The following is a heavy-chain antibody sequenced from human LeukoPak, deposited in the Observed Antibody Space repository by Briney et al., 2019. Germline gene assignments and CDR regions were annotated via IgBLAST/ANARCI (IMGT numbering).Heavy chain of an antibody. CDR3: AKTNNRNAFDI. CDR1: GFTFSIYG. V-gene: IGHV3-30*02. J-gene: IGHJ3*02. CDR2: IWYDNTNK. Sequence: GGSLRLSCTTSGFTFSIYGMHWVRQAPGKRLEWVAFIWYDNTNKYYADSVKGRFTISRDNSKNTLYLQMNSLRAEDTAVYYCAKTNNRNAFDIWGQGTMVTVSS. D-gene: IGHD1-14*01.